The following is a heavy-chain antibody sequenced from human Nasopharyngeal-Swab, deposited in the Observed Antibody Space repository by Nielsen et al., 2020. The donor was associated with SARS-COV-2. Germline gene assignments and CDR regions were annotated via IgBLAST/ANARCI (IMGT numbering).Heavy chain of an antibody. D-gene: IGHD3-3*01. Sequence: GESLKISCAASGFTFSDYYMSWIRQAPGKGLEWVSYISSSGSTIYYADSVKGRFTISRDNAKNSLYLQMNSLRAEDTAVYYCARGHDFWSGYPLDYWGQGTLVTVSS. V-gene: IGHV3-11*04. CDR3: ARGHDFWSGYPLDY. J-gene: IGHJ4*02. CDR2: ISSSGSTI. CDR1: GFTFSDYY.